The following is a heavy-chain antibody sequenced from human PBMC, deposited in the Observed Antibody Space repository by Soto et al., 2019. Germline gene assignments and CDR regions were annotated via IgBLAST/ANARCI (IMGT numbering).Heavy chain of an antibody. CDR1: GFIFSNYD. V-gene: IGHV3-13*01. CDR3: ARGRGICRIPEPFDS. CDR2: IDFTGGT. Sequence: GGSLRLSCAASGFIFSNYDMHWVRQAPGKGQEWVSGIDFTGGTYYPDSVRGRFTISREDAKNSMYLQMNSLGAADTAVYYYARGRGICRIPEPFDSWGQRTLVTGS. J-gene: IGHJ4*03. D-gene: IGHD3-22*01.